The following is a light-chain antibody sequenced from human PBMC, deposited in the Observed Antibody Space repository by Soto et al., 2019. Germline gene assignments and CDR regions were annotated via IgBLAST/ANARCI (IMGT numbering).Light chain of an antibody. Sequence: DIQMTQSPSTLSASVGDRVTITCRASQSISNWLAWYQQKPGKAPKLLIYGASSLESGVPSRFSGSGSGTEFTLTISSLQPDGFATYYCQQYNSYSLFFGQGTKLELK. J-gene: IGKJ2*01. V-gene: IGKV1-5*01. CDR3: QQYNSYSLF. CDR2: GAS. CDR1: QSISNW.